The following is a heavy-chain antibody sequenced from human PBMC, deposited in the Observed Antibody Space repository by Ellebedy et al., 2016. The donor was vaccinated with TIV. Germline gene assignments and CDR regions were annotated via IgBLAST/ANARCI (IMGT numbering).Heavy chain of an antibody. V-gene: IGHV3-23*01. D-gene: IGHD3-16*02. J-gene: IGHJ4*02. CDR2: LSGSGGSS. CDR3: AKDPHFDYVWGSYRYL. Sequence: PGGSLRLSCAASGFTFSSYAMSWVRQAPGKGLEWVSALSGSGGSSYYADSVKGRLTISRDNSKNTLYLQMNSLRAEDTAVYYCAKDPHFDYVWGSYRYLWGQGTLVTVSS. CDR1: GFTFSSYA.